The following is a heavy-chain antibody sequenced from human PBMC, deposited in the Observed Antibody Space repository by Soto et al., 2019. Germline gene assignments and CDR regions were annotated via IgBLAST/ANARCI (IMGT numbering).Heavy chain of an antibody. V-gene: IGHV1-2*04. CDR1: GYTFTGYY. CDR3: ARVAYEQLVSPFDY. D-gene: IGHD6-6*01. Sequence: QVQLVQSGAEVKKPGASVKVSCKASGYTFTGYYMHWVRQAPGQGREWMGWINPNSGGTNYAQKFQGWVTMTRDTYISTEYMELSRLRSDDTAVYYCARVAYEQLVSPFDYWGQGTLVTVSS. CDR2: INPNSGGT. J-gene: IGHJ4*02.